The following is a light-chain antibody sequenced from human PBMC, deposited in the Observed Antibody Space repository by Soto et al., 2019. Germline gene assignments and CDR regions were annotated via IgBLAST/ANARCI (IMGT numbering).Light chain of an antibody. V-gene: IGLV1-40*01. CDR1: SSNIGAGYD. Sequence: QSVLTQPPSVSGAPGQRVTISCTGSSSNIGAGYDVHWYQQLPGTAPKLLIYGNSNRPSGVPDRCSGSKSGTSASLAITGLQDEAEADYYCQFYDSSLSGVFGTGTKVTAL. CDR2: GNS. J-gene: IGLJ1*01. CDR3: QFYDSSLSGV.